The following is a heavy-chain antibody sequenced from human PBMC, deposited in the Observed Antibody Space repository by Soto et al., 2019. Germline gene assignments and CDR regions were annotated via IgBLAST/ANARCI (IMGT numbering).Heavy chain of an antibody. CDR3: ARRDVLRYFDP. Sequence: QVQLQESGPGLVKPSQTLSLTCTVSGGSISSGGYYWSWIRQHPGKGLEWIGYMSYSGSTYNNPSLKSRGTISVGTSKNQFSLKLSSVTAADTAVYYWARRDVLRYFDPWGQGTLVTVSS. CDR1: GGSISSGGYY. CDR2: MSYSGST. V-gene: IGHV4-31*03. D-gene: IGHD3-9*01. J-gene: IGHJ5*02.